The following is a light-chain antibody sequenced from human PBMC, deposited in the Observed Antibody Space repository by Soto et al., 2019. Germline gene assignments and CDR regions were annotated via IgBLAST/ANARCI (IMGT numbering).Light chain of an antibody. CDR2: EVN. Sequence: QSVLTQPASVSGSPGQSITISCTGTSRDVGGSDYVPWYQHHPGKAPKLIIYEVNYRPSGISNRFSGSKSGNTASLTISGLQTEDEADYYCVSYTSSFTLDWVFGGGTKLTVL. J-gene: IGLJ3*02. V-gene: IGLV2-14*01. CDR1: SRDVGGSDY. CDR3: VSYTSSFTLDWV.